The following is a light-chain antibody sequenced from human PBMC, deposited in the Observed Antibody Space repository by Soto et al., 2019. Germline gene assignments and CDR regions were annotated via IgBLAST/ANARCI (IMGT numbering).Light chain of an antibody. J-gene: IGKJ4*01. V-gene: IGKV3-20*01. CDR1: QSISSSY. CDR2: AAS. Sequence: EIVLTQSPGTLSLSPGEGGTLSCRASQSISSSYLAWYQQKPGQSPRLLIYAASSRATGIPDRFSGSGSGTDFTFTISSLQPEDFATYYCQQYGNLPLTFGGGTKVEIK. CDR3: QQYGNLPLT.